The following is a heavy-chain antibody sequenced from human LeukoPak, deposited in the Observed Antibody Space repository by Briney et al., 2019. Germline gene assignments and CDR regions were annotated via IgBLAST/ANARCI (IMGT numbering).Heavy chain of an antibody. D-gene: IGHD2-2*01. J-gene: IGHJ3*02. CDR3: AKGFVVVPAATLDAFDI. CDR2: ISGSGGST. CDR1: GFTFSSYA. V-gene: IGHV3-23*01. Sequence: GGSLRLSCAASGFTFSSYAMSWVRQAPGKGLEWVSAISGSGGSTYYADSVKGRFTISRDNSKNTLYLQMNSLRAEDTAVYYCAKGFVVVPAATLDAFDIWGQGTMVTVS.